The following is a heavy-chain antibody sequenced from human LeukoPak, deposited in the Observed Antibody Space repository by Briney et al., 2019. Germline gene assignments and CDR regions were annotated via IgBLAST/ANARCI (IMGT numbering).Heavy chain of an antibody. D-gene: IGHD3-22*01. J-gene: IGHJ4*02. Sequence: SETLSLTCAVYGGSFSGYYWSWIRQPPGKGLEWIEEINHSGSTNYNPSLKSRVTISVDTSKNQFSLKLSSVTAADTAVYYCARGKGYYYDSSGYWGLFDYWGQGTLVTVSS. CDR1: GGSFSGYY. CDR3: ARGKGYYYDSSGYWGLFDY. CDR2: INHSGST. V-gene: IGHV4-34*01.